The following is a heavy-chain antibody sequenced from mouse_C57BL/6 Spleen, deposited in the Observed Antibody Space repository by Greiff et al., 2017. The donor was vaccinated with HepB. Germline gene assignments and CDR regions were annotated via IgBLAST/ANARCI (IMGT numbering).Heavy chain of an antibody. CDR2: IDPSDSYT. J-gene: IGHJ2*01. V-gene: IGHV1-69*01. CDR3: ARGNTGTSYFDY. CDR1: GYTFTSYW. Sequence: VKLQQPGAELVMPGASVKLSCKASGYTFTSYWMHWVKQRPGQGLEWIGEIDPSDSYTNYNQKFKGKSTLTVDKSSSTAYMQLSSLTSEDSAVYYCARGNTGTSYFDYWGQGTTLTVSS. D-gene: IGHD4-1*01.